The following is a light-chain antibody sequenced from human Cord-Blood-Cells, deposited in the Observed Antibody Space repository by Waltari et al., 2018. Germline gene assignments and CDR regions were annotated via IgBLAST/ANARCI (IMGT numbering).Light chain of an antibody. CDR3: NSRDSSGNHLNWV. CDR1: SLRSSY. V-gene: IGLV3-19*01. Sequence: SSELTQDPAVSVALGQTVRITCQGDSLRSSYARWYQQNPGQAPVLVIYGKNNRPSGIPDRFSGSSSGNTASLTITGAQAEDEADYYCNSRDSSGNHLNWVFGGGTKLTVL. J-gene: IGLJ3*02. CDR2: GKN.